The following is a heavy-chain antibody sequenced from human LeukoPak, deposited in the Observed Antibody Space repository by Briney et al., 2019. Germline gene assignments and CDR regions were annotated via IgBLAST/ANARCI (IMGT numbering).Heavy chain of an antibody. Sequence: GGSLRLSCAASGFIVNSYAVSWVRQAPGKGLAWASLIYSDGVTQYADSVKGRFTISRDNSKNTLYLQMNSLRDEDTAVYFCARDRAEGKTWVEFDPWGQGTLVTVSS. V-gene: IGHV3-66*02. J-gene: IGHJ5*02. CDR3: ARDRAEGKTWVEFDP. CDR1: GFIVNSYA. CDR2: IYSDGVT.